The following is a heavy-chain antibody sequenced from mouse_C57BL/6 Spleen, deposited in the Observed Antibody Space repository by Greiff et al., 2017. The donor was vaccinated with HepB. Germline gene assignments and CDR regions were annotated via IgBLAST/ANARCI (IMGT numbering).Heavy chain of an antibody. CDR2: IDPSDSYT. J-gene: IGHJ4*01. CDR3: ATDYANLSYDSIDC. D-gene: IGHD1-1*02. CDR1: GYTFTSYW. V-gene: IGHV1-59*01. Sequence: QVQLQQPGAELVRPGTSVKLSCKASGYTFTSYWMHWVKQRPGQGLEWIGVIDPSDSYTNYNQKFKGKATLTVDTSSSTAYMQLSSLTSEDSAVYYCATDYANLSYDSIDCWGQGTSVTVSS.